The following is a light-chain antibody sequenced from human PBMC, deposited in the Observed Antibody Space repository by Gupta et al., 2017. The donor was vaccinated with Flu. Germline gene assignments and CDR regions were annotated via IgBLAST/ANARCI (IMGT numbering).Light chain of an antibody. CDR3: QQYYNWPPLT. CDR1: QSVGTE. Sequence: DIVMTQSPATLSVSPGERATLSCRASQSVGTELAWYQQKPGQTPRLLILGSSTRATGVPARFSGSGSGTEFTLTISSLQSEDFAVYYCQQYYNWPPLTFGGGTKVEIK. V-gene: IGKV3-15*01. CDR2: GSS. J-gene: IGKJ4*01.